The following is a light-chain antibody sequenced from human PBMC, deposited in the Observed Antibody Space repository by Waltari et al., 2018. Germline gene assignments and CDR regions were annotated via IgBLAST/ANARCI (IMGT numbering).Light chain of an antibody. CDR1: QSVGRT. J-gene: IGKJ1*01. CDR3: QHYVRLPVT. CDR2: GAS. V-gene: IGKV3-20*01. Sequence: EIVLTQSPGTLSLSPGERATLSCRTSQSVGRTLAWYQHKPGQAPSLLIYGASIRATGIPDRFSGSGYGTDFSLTISRLEPEDFAVYYCQHYVRLPVTFGQGTKVEIK.